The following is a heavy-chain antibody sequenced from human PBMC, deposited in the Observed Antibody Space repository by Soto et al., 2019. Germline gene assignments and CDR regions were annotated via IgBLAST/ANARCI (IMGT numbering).Heavy chain of an antibody. Sequence: SVKVSCKASGGTFTVYAFSWVRQAPGQGLEWMGGSIPILGTATYARKFQGRVTISADESTSTSYMELSSLRSEDTAVYYCARCGSGRYYYGMDVWGQGTTVTVSS. CDR3: ARCGSGRYYYGMDV. CDR2: SIPILGTA. CDR1: GGTFTVYA. D-gene: IGHD3-10*01. J-gene: IGHJ6*02. V-gene: IGHV1-69*13.